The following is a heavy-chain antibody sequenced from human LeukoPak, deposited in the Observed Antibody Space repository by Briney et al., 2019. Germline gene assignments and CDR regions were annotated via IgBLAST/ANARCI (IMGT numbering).Heavy chain of an antibody. CDR3: ARATTRDIAARLDY. CDR2: INHSGST. J-gene: IGHJ4*02. V-gene: IGHV4-34*01. CDR1: GGSFSGYY. Sequence: PSETLSLTCAVYGGSFSGYYWSWIRQPPGKGLEWIGEINHSGSTNYNPSLKSRVTIPVDTSKNQFSLKLSSVTAADTAVYYCARATTRDIAARLDYWGQGTLVTVSS. D-gene: IGHD6-6*01.